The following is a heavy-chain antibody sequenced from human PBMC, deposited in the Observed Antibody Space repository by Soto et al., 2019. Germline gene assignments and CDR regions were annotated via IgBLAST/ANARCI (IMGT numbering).Heavy chain of an antibody. Sequence: ASVKVSCKASGYTFTSYYMHWVRQAPGQGLEWMGIINPSGGSTGYAQKFQGRVTMTRDTSTSTVYMELSSLRSEDTAVYYCARAYSNRYYYYGMDVWVPETLLVTVSS. J-gene: IGHJ6*02. CDR1: GYTFTSYY. CDR3: ARAYSNRYYYYGMDV. CDR2: INPSGGST. V-gene: IGHV1-46*01. D-gene: IGHD4-4*01.